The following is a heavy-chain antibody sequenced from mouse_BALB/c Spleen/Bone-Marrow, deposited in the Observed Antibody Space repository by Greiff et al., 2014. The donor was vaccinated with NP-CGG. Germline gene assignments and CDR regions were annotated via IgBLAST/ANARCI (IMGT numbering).Heavy chain of an antibody. CDR3: ASLFRGAMDY. Sequence: EVQLQQSGGGLVKPGGSLKLSCAASGFTFSSYAMSWVRQTPGKRLEWVATISSGGSYTYYPDSVKGRFTISRDNAKNTLYLQMSSLRSEDTAMYYCASLFRGAMDYWGQGTSVTVSS. CDR2: ISSGGSYT. CDR1: GFTFSSYA. V-gene: IGHV5-9-3*01. J-gene: IGHJ4*01.